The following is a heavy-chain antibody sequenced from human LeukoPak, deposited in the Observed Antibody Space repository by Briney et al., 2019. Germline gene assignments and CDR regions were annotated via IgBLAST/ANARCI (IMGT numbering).Heavy chain of an antibody. CDR2: ISAYSGNT. D-gene: IGHD2-2*01. J-gene: IGHJ6*02. Sequence: ASVKVSCKASGYTFTSYGISWVRQAPGQGLEWMGWISAYSGNTNYAQKLQGRVTMTTDTSTSTAYMELRSLRSDDTAVYYCARDLGTAAAAYYYYYYGMDVWGQGTTVTVSS. V-gene: IGHV1-18*01. CDR1: GYTFTSYG. CDR3: ARDLGTAAAAYYYYYYGMDV.